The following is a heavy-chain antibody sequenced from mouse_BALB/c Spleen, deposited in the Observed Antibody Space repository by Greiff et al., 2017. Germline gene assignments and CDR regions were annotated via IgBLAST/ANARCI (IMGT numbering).Heavy chain of an antibody. V-gene: IGHV1-14*01. Sequence: EVQLQQSGPELVKPGASVKMSCKASGYTFTSYVMHWVKQKPGQGLEWIGYINPYNDGTKYNEKFKGKATLTSDKSSSTAYMELSSLTSEDSAVYYCARYGNWSWFAYWGQGTLVTVSA. CDR2: INPYNDGT. CDR1: GYTFTSYV. J-gene: IGHJ3*01. CDR3: ARYGNWSWFAY. D-gene: IGHD1-1*01.